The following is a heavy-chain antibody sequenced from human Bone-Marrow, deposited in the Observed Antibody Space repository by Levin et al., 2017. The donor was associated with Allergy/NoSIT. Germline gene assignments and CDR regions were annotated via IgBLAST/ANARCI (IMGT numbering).Heavy chain of an antibody. CDR1: GGAFSGYF. V-gene: IGHV4-34*01. CDR2: INHSGTT. J-gene: IGHJ4*02. D-gene: IGHD2-2*01. Sequence: SETLSLTCAVSGGAFSGYFWTWIRQSPGKGLEWIGEINHSGTTTYNPSLKSRVTLSVDTSNNQFSLKLTSVTAADTAVYYCASRFCSSTSCDFDYWGQGTLVTVSP. CDR3: ASRFCSSTSCDFDY.